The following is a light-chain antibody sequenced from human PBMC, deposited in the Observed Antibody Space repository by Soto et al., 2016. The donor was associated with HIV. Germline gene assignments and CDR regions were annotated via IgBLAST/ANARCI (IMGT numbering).Light chain of an antibody. J-gene: IGKJ2*01. Sequence: DIQLTQSPSFLSASVGDRVTITCRASQDITSYLSWYQQKPGKAPKLLIHTASALQSGVPPRFSGSGSGTEFTLTISSLQPEDFATYYCQQLSSHLYTFGQGT. CDR2: TAS. CDR3: QQLSSHLYT. V-gene: IGKV1-9*01. CDR1: QDITSY.